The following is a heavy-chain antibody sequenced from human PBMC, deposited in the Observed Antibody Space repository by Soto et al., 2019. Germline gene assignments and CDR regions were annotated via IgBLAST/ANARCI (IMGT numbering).Heavy chain of an antibody. Sequence: QLQLQESGPGLVKPSETLSLTCAVSGGSVSSNDFSWGWVRQSPETGLEWIATIYSNDDTHYNPYLLSRVTISVDTSKNEFSLRRNSVTAADTAVYYCARLNGFCDGTKCRGYYGMDVWGRGTTVTVSS. V-gene: IGHV4-39*01. J-gene: IGHJ6*02. D-gene: IGHD2-2*03. CDR1: GGSVSSNDFS. CDR3: ARLNGFCDGTKCRGYYGMDV. CDR2: IYSNDDT.